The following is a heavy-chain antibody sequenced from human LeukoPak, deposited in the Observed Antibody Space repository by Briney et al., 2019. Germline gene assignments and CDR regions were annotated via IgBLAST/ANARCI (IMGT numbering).Heavy chain of an antibody. CDR1: GFTFSSYA. Sequence: TGGSLRLSCAASGFTFSSYAMSWVRQAPGKGLEWVSAISGSGGSTYYADSVKGRFTISRDNSENTLYLQMNSLRAEDTAVYYCAKRYCGGDCYAQYFQHWGQGTLVTVSS. CDR3: AKRYCGGDCYAQYFQH. V-gene: IGHV3-23*01. CDR2: ISGSGGST. D-gene: IGHD2-21*02. J-gene: IGHJ1*01.